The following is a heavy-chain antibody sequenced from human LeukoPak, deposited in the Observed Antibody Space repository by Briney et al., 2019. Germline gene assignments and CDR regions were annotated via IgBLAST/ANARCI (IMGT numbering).Heavy chain of an antibody. CDR3: ARDYCTNGVCGDYYYGMDV. CDR1: GGSISGSSYY. CDR2: IYYSGST. Sequence: SETLSLTCTVSGGSISGSSYYWGWIRQPPGKGLEWIGSIYYSGSTYYNPSLKSRVTISVDTSKNQFSLKLNSVTAADTAVYYCARDYCTNGVCGDYYYGMDVWGQGTTVTVSS. J-gene: IGHJ6*02. D-gene: IGHD2-8*01. V-gene: IGHV4-39*07.